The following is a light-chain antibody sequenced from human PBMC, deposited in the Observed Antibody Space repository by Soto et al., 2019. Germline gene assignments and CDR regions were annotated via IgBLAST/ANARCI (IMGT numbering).Light chain of an antibody. Sequence: DIQMTQSPSSLSASVGARVTISCQASQDIGDSLNWYQQKEGRTPKLLIYDSLHLEPGVPSRFSGSRSGTRFSLTISSMQPEDVATYFCQHYGSLPITFGQGTQL. J-gene: IGKJ5*01. CDR1: QDIGDS. V-gene: IGKV1-33*01. CDR3: QHYGSLPIT. CDR2: DSL.